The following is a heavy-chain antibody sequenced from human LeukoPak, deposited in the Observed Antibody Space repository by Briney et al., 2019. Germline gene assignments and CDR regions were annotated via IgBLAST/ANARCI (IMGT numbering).Heavy chain of an antibody. CDR1: GLTFSSSW. CDR3: ARYSGSFPAWLDL. V-gene: IGHV3-7*01. CDR2: INPAGSQK. Sequence: GGSLRLSCVASGLTFSSSWMNWIRQAPGKGPEWLANINPAGSQKDYVDSVKGRFIISRDNAKDSVFLQMNNLGAEDTAVYYCARYSGSFPAWLDLWGPGTLVTVSS. D-gene: IGHD1-26*01. J-gene: IGHJ5*02.